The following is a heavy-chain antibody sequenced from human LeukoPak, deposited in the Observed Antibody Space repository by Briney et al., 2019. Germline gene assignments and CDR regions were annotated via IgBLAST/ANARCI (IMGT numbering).Heavy chain of an antibody. J-gene: IGHJ4*02. V-gene: IGHV3-48*01. CDR1: GFTFSSYS. Sequence: HPGGSLRLSCAASGFTFSSYSMNWVRQAPGKRLEWGSYISGSSSTIYYADSVKGRFTISRDNGKNTLYLQMNSLRAEDTAVYYCARGSTYYDSSGQVPFDYWGQGTLVTVSS. D-gene: IGHD3-22*01. CDR2: ISGSSSTI. CDR3: ARGSTYYDSSGQVPFDY.